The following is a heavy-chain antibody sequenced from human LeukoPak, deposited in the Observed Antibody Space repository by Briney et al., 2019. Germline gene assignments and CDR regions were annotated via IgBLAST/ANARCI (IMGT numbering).Heavy chain of an antibody. V-gene: IGHV3-23*01. Sequence: PGGSLRLSCAASGFIFSNYAIGWVRQAPGKGLEWLAGIGGSGDSTDYADSEKGRFTISRDNAKNSLYLQMNSLRAEDTAVYYCARECHGDQGYGMDVWGQGTTVTVSS. CDR3: ARECHGDQGYGMDV. CDR2: IGGSGDST. J-gene: IGHJ6*02. D-gene: IGHD4-17*01. CDR1: GFIFSNYA.